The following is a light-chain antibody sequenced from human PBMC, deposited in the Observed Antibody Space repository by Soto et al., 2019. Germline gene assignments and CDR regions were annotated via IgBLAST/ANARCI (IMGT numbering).Light chain of an antibody. CDR3: GAWDTSLSGGV. CDR2: EDN. Sequence: QSVLTQPPSVSGAPGQKVTISCSGSSSNIGSDFVSWYQQLPGTAPKLLIYEDNKRPSGIPDRFSGSKSGTSATLGITGLQTGDEADYYCGAWDTSLSGGVFGGGTKLTVL. CDR1: SSNIGSDF. V-gene: IGLV1-51*02. J-gene: IGLJ2*01.